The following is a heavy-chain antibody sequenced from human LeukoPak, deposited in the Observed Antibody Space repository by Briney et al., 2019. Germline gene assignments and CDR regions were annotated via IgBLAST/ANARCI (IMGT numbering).Heavy chain of an antibody. V-gene: IGHV5-51*01. CDR3: ARSMVRGVNSAFDY. D-gene: IGHD3-10*01. CDR1: GYSFTSSW. Sequence: GESLQISCKGSGYSFTSSWIGWVRQMPGKGLEWMGIIYPGDSDTRYSPSFQGQVTISADKSISTAYLQWSSQKASDTAIYYCARSMVRGVNSAFDYWGQGTLVTVSS. CDR2: IYPGDSDT. J-gene: IGHJ4*02.